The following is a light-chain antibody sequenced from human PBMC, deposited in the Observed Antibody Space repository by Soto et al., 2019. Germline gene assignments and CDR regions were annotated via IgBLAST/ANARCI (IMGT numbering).Light chain of an antibody. Sequence: VLTQSPRTLSLSPGERATSSCRASQIVTGDYLAWYQQKPGQAPRLLMYDASTRATGIPDRFSGSGSGTDFTLIISRLEPEDFAVYYCQQYGDSLLTFGQGTKVDIK. CDR1: QIVTGDY. J-gene: IGKJ1*01. CDR2: DAS. V-gene: IGKV3-20*01. CDR3: QQYGDSLLT.